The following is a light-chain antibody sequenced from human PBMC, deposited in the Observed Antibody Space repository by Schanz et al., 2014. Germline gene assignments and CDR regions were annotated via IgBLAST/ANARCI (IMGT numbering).Light chain of an antibody. CDR2: RND. Sequence: QSVLTQPSSVSGAPGQRVTISCSGSSSNIGPSSVYWYYQFPGTAPRLLIFRNDKRPSGVPDRFSGSKSGNTASLTVSGLQAEDEADYYCSSYVGSNNWVFGGGTKLTVL. CDR3: SSYVGSNNWV. CDR1: SSNIGPSS. V-gene: IGLV1-44*01. J-gene: IGLJ3*02.